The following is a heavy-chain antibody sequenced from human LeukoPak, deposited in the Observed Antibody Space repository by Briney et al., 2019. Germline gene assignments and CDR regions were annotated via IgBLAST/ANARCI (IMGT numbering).Heavy chain of an antibody. Sequence: SETLSLTCGVSGYSISSGYYWGWIRQPPGERLEWIGSIYHSGSTYYTPSLKSRVTISVDTSKNQFSLKLRSVTAADTALYYCARWDSGEWFHDAFDIWGQGTRVTVSS. CDR3: ARWDSGEWFHDAFDI. CDR2: IYHSGST. V-gene: IGHV4-38-2*01. CDR1: GYSISSGYY. J-gene: IGHJ3*02. D-gene: IGHD3-3*01.